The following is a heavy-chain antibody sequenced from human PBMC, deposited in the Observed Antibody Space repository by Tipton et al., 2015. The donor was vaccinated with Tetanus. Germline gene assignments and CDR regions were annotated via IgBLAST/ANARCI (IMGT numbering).Heavy chain of an antibody. J-gene: IGHJ4*02. CDR2: IWYDGSNQ. CDR1: GFTFDNYA. V-gene: IGHV3-33*01. Sequence: SLRLSCAASGFTFDNYALHWVRQAPGKGLQWLAVIWYDGSNQYYEESMKGRFTISRDNAKNTIFLQMNSLRAEDTALYYCASGSSLDYWGQGTQVTVSS. CDR3: ASGSSLDY. D-gene: IGHD3-10*01.